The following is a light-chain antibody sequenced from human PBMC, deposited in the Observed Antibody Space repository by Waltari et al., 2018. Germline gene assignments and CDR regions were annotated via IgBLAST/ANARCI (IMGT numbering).Light chain of an antibody. CDR1: SSHTWTNY. J-gene: IGLJ7*01. Sequence: QSVLTQPPSVSAAPGQRDTISCSGGSSHTWTNYLSLYRQFPGTAPKLLIYENTERPAGIPGRFSGSKSGTSATLDITGLQAGDEADYYCGTWDSSLSGAVFGGGTHLTVL. CDR2: ENT. V-gene: IGLV1-51*02. CDR3: GTWDSSLSGAV.